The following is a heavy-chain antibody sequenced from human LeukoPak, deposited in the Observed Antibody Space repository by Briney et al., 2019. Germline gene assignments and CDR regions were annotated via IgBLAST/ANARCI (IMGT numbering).Heavy chain of an antibody. CDR3: ARREHSSGWYRNDAFDI. D-gene: IGHD6-19*01. CDR2: IYYSGST. V-gene: IGHV4-59*08. CDR1: GGSISSYY. J-gene: IGHJ3*02. Sequence: SETLSLTCTVSGGSISSYYWSWIRQPPGKGLEWIGYIYYSGSTNYNPSLKSRVTISVDTSKNQFSLKLSSVTAADTAVYYCARREHSSGWYRNDAFDIWGQGTMVTVSS.